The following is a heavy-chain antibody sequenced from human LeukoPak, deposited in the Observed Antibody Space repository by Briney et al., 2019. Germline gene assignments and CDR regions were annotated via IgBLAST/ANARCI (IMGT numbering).Heavy chain of an antibody. CDR3: ARVRDSSGYYGYRYYYYMDV. D-gene: IGHD3-22*01. J-gene: IGHJ6*03. Sequence: PGGSLRLSCAASGFSFSDYYISWIRQAPGKGLEWVSYISSSGSTIYYADSVKGRFTISRDNAKNSLYPQMNSLRAEDTAVYYCARVRDSSGYYGYRYYYYMDVWGKGATVTVSS. CDR2: ISSSGSTI. CDR1: GFSFSDYY. V-gene: IGHV3-11*04.